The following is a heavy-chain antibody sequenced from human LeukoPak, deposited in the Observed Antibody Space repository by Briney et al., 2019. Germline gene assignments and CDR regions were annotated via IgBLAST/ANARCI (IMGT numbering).Heavy chain of an antibody. D-gene: IGHD6-19*01. Sequence: SETLSLTCTVSGGSASCGTYYWSWIRQPPGKGLEWIGYIYYSGSTNYNPSLKSRVTISVDTSKNQFSLKLSSVTAADTAVYYCARRQWPRGGFDIWGQGTMVTVSS. V-gene: IGHV4-61*01. CDR1: GGSASCGTYY. CDR3: ARRQWPRGGFDI. CDR2: IYYSGST. J-gene: IGHJ3*02.